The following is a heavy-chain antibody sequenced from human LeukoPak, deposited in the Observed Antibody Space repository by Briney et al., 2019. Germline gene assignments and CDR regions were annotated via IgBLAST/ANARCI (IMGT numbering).Heavy chain of an antibody. V-gene: IGHV3-23*01. CDR1: GSTFSSYA. D-gene: IGHD4-17*01. J-gene: IGHJ4*02. CDR3: AKMATVTTIRDY. CDR2: ISGSGGST. Sequence: GGSLRLSCAASGSTFSSYAMSWVRQAPGKGLEWVSAISGSGGSTYYADSVKGRFTISRDNSKNTLYLQMNSLSAEDTAVYYCAKMATVTTIRDYWGQGTLVTVSS.